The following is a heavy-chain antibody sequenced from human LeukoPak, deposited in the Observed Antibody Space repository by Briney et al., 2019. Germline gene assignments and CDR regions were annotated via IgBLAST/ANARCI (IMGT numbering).Heavy chain of an antibody. Sequence: SETLSLTCSVSDGSITTHYWSWLRQPPGKGLEWIGYIFHSGNTKYNPSLKSRVAFSLDTSKKQLSLTLRSVNAADTAVYYCARAGNFSWGEFDSWGQGTLVIVSS. J-gene: IGHJ5*01. CDR3: ARAGNFSWGEFDS. CDR2: IFHSGNT. V-gene: IGHV4-59*11. D-gene: IGHD3-16*01. CDR1: DGSITTHY.